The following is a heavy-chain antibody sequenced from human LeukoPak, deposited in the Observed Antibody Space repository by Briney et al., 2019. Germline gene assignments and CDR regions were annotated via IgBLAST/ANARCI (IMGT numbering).Heavy chain of an antibody. V-gene: IGHV1-3*01. J-gene: IGHJ4*02. CDR1: GYTFTSYA. D-gene: IGHD6-6*01. Sequence: GASVKVSCKASGYTFTSYAMHWVRQAPGQRLEWMGWINAGNGNTKYSQKFQGRVTITRDTSASTAYMELSSLRSEDTAVYYCAGVRIAARPPPPDYWGQGTLVTVSS. CDR2: INAGNGNT. CDR3: AGVRIAARPPPPDY.